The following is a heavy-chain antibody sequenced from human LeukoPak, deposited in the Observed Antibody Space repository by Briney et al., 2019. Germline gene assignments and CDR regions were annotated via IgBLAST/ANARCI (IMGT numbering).Heavy chain of an antibody. V-gene: IGHV4-34*01. CDR1: GGSFSGYY. J-gene: IGHJ4*02. D-gene: IGHD3-10*01. Sequence: PSETLSLTCAVYGGSFSGYYWSWIRQPPGKGLEWIGEINHSGSTNYNPSLKSRVTISVDTSKNQFSLKLSSVTAADTAVYYCARKGRAHYYGSGSCYNPFDYWGQGTLVTVSS. CDR2: INHSGST. CDR3: ARKGRAHYYGSGSCYNPFDY.